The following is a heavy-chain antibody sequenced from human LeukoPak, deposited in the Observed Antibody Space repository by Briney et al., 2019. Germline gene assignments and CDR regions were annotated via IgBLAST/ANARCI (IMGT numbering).Heavy chain of an antibody. D-gene: IGHD3-10*01. Sequence: SETLSLTCTVSGGSISSSSYYWGWIRQPPGKGLEWIGSIYYSGSTYYNPSLKSRVTISVDTSKNQFSLKLSSVTAADTAVYYCARQPLHPLSLWFGESPRGYFDYWGQGTLVTVSS. CDR2: IYYSGST. J-gene: IGHJ4*02. V-gene: IGHV4-39*01. CDR3: ARQPLHPLSLWFGESPRGYFDY. CDR1: GGSISSSSYY.